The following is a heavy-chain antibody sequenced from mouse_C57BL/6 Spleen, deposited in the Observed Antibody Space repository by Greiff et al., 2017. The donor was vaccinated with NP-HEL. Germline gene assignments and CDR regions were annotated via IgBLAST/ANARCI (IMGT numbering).Heavy chain of an antibody. CDR3: TRRTTEDY. J-gene: IGHJ2*01. V-gene: IGHV1-15*01. Sequence: QVQLKESGAELVRPGASVTLSCKASGYTFTDYEMHWVKQTPVHGLEWIGAIDPETGGTAYNQKFKGKAILTADKSSSTAYMELRSLTSEDSAVYYCTRRTTEDYWGQGTTLTVSS. CDR1: GYTFTDYE. CDR2: IDPETGGT.